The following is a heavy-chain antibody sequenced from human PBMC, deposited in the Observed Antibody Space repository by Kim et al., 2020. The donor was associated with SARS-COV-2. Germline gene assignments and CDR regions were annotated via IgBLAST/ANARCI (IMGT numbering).Heavy chain of an antibody. CDR3: ARRNYYDILTGPTSYYYYGMDV. V-gene: IGHV1-69*13. Sequence: SVKVSCKASGGTFSSYAISWVRQAPGQGLEWMGGIIPIFGTANYAQKFQGRVTITADESTSTAYMELSSLRSEDTAVYYCARRNYYDILTGPTSYYYYGMDVWGQGTTVTVSS. CDR1: GGTFSSYA. CDR2: IIPIFGTA. J-gene: IGHJ6*02. D-gene: IGHD3-9*01.